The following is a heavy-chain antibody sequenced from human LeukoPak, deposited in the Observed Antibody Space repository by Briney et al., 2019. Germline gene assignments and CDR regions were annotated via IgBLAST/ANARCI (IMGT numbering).Heavy chain of an antibody. D-gene: IGHD3-22*01. V-gene: IGHV3-21*01. CDR3: ARDFYDTSGYYYDY. CDR1: GFTFSRYS. CDR2: ISGSSSYK. J-gene: IGHJ4*02. Sequence: GGSLRLSCAASGFTFSRYSLNWVRQAPGKGLEWVSSISGSSSYKYYADSVKGRFTISRDNAKNSLYLQMNSLRAEDTAVYYCARDFYDTSGYYYDYWGQGTLVTVSS.